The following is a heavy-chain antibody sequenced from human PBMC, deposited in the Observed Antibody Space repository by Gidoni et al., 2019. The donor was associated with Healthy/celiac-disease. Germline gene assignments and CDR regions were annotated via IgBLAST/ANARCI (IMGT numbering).Heavy chain of an antibody. J-gene: IGHJ4*02. CDR1: GSTFTGYY. D-gene: IGHD1-26*01. V-gene: IGHV1-2*02. CDR3: ARGVFIVGATLGMGY. Sequence: QVQLVQSGAEVKNPGSSVTVSCKASGSTFTGYYMHWVRQAPGQGLEWMGWINPNSGGTNYAQKFQGRVTMTRDTSISTAYMELSRLRSDDTAVYYCARGVFIVGATLGMGYWGQGTLVTVSS. CDR2: INPNSGGT.